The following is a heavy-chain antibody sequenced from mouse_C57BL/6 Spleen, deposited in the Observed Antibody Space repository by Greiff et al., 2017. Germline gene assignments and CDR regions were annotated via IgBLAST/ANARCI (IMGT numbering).Heavy chain of an antibody. V-gene: IGHV5-17*01. CDR1: GFTFSDYG. CDR2: ISSGSSTI. D-gene: IGHD1-1*01. Sequence: DVKLVESGGGLVKPGGSLKLSCAASGFTFSDYGMHWVRQAPEKGLEWVAYISSGSSTIYYADTVKGRFTISRDNAKNTLFLQMTSLRSEDTAMYYCARPYGSGENFDYWGQGTTLTVSS. J-gene: IGHJ2*01. CDR3: ARPYGSGENFDY.